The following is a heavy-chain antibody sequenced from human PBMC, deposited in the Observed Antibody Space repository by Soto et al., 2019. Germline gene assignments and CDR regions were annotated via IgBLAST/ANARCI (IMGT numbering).Heavy chain of an antibody. V-gene: IGHV1-2*04. CDR2: INPNSGGT. CDR1: GYTFTGYY. J-gene: IGHJ6*02. D-gene: IGHD6-19*01. Sequence: QVQLVQSGAEVKKPGASVKVSCKASGYTFTGYYMHWVRQAPGQGLEWLGWINPNSGGTNYAQKFQGWGTRTSDKSISTAYMELSRLRSDDKAVYYCARYLSLQWLEKMAYYGMDVWGQGTTVTVSS. CDR3: ARYLSLQWLEKMAYYGMDV.